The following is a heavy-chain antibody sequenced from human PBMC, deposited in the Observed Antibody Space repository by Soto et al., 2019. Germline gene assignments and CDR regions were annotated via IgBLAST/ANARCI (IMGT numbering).Heavy chain of an antibody. D-gene: IGHD3-16*02. Sequence: QLQLVQSGAELKKPGASVKVSCKTSGYIFTGYVIHWVRQAPGQGLEWMGWINPNGGGTHYAQKFQGRVLITMDTSIATVYMDVSGLRSADTGVYFCARGPGVIESHLDFWGKGPLVTVPS. J-gene: IGHJ4*02. CDR2: INPNGGGT. CDR1: GYIFTGYV. V-gene: IGHV1-2*02. CDR3: ARGPGVIESHLDF.